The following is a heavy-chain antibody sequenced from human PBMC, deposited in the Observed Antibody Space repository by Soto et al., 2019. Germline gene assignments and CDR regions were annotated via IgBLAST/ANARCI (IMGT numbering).Heavy chain of an antibody. Sequence: QVQLVQSGAEVKKPGASVKVSCKASGYMFSTYDINWVRQAPGQGLEWMGWLNPNSGNTGYAQKFQGRVTMTRNTSINIAYMELSSLGSDDTAVYYCARDQRYNWNDEGWFDPWGQGTLVTVSS. D-gene: IGHD1-20*01. J-gene: IGHJ5*02. CDR1: GYMFSTYD. V-gene: IGHV1-8*01. CDR2: LNPNSGNT. CDR3: ARDQRYNWNDEGWFDP.